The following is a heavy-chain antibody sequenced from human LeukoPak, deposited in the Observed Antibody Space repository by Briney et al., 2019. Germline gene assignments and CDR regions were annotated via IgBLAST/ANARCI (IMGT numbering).Heavy chain of an antibody. D-gene: IGHD2-15*01. J-gene: IGHJ4*02. Sequence: GGSLRLSCAASGFTFSDYNMRWIRQAPGKGLEWVSSISRSGSTKYYADSVKGRFTISRDNAKNSLYLQMNSLRAEDTAVYYCAREVVVAADYWGQGTLVTVSS. CDR2: ISRSGSTK. CDR1: GFTFSDYN. CDR3: AREVVVAADY. V-gene: IGHV3-11*04.